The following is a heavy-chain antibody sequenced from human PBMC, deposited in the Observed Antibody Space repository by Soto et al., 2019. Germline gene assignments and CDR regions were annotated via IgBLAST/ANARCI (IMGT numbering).Heavy chain of an antibody. CDR2: INHSGST. CDR1: GGSFSGYY. D-gene: IGHD3-16*01. J-gene: IGHJ4*02. Sequence: QVQLQQWGAGLLKPSETLSLTCAVYGGSFSGYYWSWIRQPPGKGLEWIGEINHSGSTNYNPSLKGRVTRSVDTSTNLFSLKLSTVAAADTAVYYCARVGPPLDYWGQGTLVTVSS. V-gene: IGHV4-34*01. CDR3: ARVGPPLDY.